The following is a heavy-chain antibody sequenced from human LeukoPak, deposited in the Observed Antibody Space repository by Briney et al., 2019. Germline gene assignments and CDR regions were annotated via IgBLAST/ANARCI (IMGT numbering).Heavy chain of an antibody. Sequence: ASVKVSCKASGYTFTSYGISWVRQAPGQGLEWMGWISAYNGNTNYAQKLQGRVTMTTDTSTSTAYMELRSLRSDDTAVYYCARATRTMVRGGNWFDPWGQGTLVTVSS. J-gene: IGHJ5*02. V-gene: IGHV1-18*01. CDR2: ISAYNGNT. D-gene: IGHD3-10*01. CDR3: ARATRTMVRGGNWFDP. CDR1: GYTFTSYG.